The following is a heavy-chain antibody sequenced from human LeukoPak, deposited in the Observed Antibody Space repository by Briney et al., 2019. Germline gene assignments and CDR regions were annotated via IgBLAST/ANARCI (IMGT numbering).Heavy chain of an antibody. J-gene: IGHJ4*02. V-gene: IGHV1-18*01. CDR2: ISAYNGNT. CDR3: ARGAKTIAVAGTPPGY. D-gene: IGHD6-19*01. CDR1: GYTFTSYG. Sequence: GASVKVSCKASGYTFTSYGISWVRQAPGQGIGWMGWISAYNGNTNYAQKLQGRVTMTTDTSTSTAYMELRSLRSDDTAVYYCARGAKTIAVAGTPPGYWGQGTLVTVSS.